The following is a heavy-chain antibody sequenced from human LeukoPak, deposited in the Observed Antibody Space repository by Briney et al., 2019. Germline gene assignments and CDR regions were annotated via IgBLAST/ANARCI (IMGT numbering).Heavy chain of an antibody. V-gene: IGHV4-30-2*01. Sequence: SETLSLTCAVSGGSISSGGYSWGWLRQPPGKGLEWIVYIYHSGSTYYNPSLKSRVTISVDRSKNQFSLKLSSVTAADTAVYYCARDGYYYDSSGYYYVDAFDIWGQGTMVTVSS. CDR1: GGSISSGGYS. J-gene: IGHJ3*02. CDR3: ARDGYYYDSSGYYYVDAFDI. CDR2: IYHSGST. D-gene: IGHD3-22*01.